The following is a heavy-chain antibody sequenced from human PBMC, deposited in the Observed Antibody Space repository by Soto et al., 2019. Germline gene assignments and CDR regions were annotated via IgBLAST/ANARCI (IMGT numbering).Heavy chain of an antibody. CDR2: ISGGGGST. CDR3: AKDCSGWRDY. D-gene: IGHD6-19*01. Sequence: EVQLLESGGGLVQPGGSLRLSCAASGFTFSSYAMSWVRQGPGKGLEWVSAISGGGGSTYYADSVKGRFTISRDNSKNPLYLQMNSLSAEDPAVYYCAKDCSGWRDYWGQGTLVTVFS. CDR1: GFTFSSYA. V-gene: IGHV3-23*01. J-gene: IGHJ4*02.